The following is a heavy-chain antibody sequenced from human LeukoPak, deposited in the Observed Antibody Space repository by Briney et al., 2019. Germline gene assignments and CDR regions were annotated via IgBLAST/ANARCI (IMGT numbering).Heavy chain of an antibody. CDR2: LDWEDNI. CDR1: GFSLSNRRMR. D-gene: IGHD6-19*01. CDR3: ALTSHTGVWYDLDS. V-gene: IGHV2-70*04. J-gene: IGHJ4*02. Sequence: SGPTLVNPTQPLTLTCTFSGFSLSNRRMRVSWIRQPLGKALEWLALLDWEDNIFYSSSLRARLTISKDTSKNQAALTLTNVDPADTATYYCALTSHTGVWYDLDSWGQGTLVTVSS.